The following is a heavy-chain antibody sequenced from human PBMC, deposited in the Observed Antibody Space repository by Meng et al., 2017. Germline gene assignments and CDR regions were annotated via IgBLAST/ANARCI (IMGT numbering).Heavy chain of an antibody. CDR3: ARDGRSWD. V-gene: IGHV4-4*02. CDR2: IYHSGST. D-gene: IGHD7-27*01. Sequence: HLQWSGPGLLTPSGSLALVRVLTAGSISCSNWSRWVRQPPGKGLEWIREIYHSGSTNYNPSLKSRVTISVDKSKNQFSLKLSSVTAADTAVYYCARDGRSWDWGQGTLVTVSS. CDR1: AGSISCSNW. J-gene: IGHJ4*02.